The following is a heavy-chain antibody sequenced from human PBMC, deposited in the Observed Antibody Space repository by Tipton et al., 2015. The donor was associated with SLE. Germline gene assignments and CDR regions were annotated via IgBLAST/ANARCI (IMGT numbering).Heavy chain of an antibody. J-gene: IGHJ4*02. Sequence: GLVKPSETLSLTCTVSGGSISSYYWSWIRQPPGKGLEWIGYIYYSGSTNYNPSLKSRVTISVDTSKNQFSLKLSSVTAADTAVYYCARDLDYYGSGSYSRWSQGTLVTVSS. CDR2: IYYSGST. V-gene: IGHV4-59*01. CDR3: ARDLDYYGSGSYSR. CDR1: GGSISSYY. D-gene: IGHD3-10*01.